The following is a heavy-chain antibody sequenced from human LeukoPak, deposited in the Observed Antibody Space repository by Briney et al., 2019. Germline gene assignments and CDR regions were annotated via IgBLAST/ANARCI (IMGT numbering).Heavy chain of an antibody. Sequence: PSETLSLTCTVSGGSISSSSYYWGWIRQPPGKGLEWIGSIYYSGSTYYNPSLKSRVTISVDTSKNQFSLKLSSVTAADTAVYYCAREVLLWFGEPKTYFDYWGQGTLVTVSS. CDR2: IYYSGST. J-gene: IGHJ4*02. V-gene: IGHV4-39*07. CDR1: GGSISSSSYY. D-gene: IGHD3-10*01. CDR3: AREVLLWFGEPKTYFDY.